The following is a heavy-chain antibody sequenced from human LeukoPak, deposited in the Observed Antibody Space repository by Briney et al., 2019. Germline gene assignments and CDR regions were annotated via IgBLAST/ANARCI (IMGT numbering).Heavy chain of an antibody. CDR1: GYSFTSYW. V-gene: IGHV5-51*01. CDR2: IYPGGSDA. CDR3: ARDYTRSSPFDY. Sequence: GDSLQISCQGSGYSFTSYWIGWVRQMPGKGLEWMGTIYPGGSDARYSPSFQGQVTISADKSISTAYLQWSSLKASDTAIYYCARDYTRSSPFDYWGQGTLVTVSS. J-gene: IGHJ4*02. D-gene: IGHD2-2*02.